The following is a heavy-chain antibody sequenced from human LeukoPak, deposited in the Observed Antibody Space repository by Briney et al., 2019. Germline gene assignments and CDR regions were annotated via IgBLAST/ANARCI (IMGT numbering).Heavy chain of an antibody. CDR1: GFTFSSYD. J-gene: IGHJ4*02. D-gene: IGHD3-22*01. CDR3: ARDRAEDDSSGYIHRDFDF. CDR2: ISSSGGNI. V-gene: IGHV3-48*04. Sequence: GGSLRLSCAASGFTFSSYDMNWVRQAPGKGLEWISYISSSGGNIKYADSVQGRFTISRDNAKKSLYLQMNSLRAEDTAVYYCARDRAEDDSSGYIHRDFDFWGQGTLVIVSS.